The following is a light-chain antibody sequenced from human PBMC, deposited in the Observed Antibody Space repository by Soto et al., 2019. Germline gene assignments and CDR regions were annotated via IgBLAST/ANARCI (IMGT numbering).Light chain of an antibody. V-gene: IGKV1-27*01. CDR1: QDISND. CDR2: AAS. J-gene: IGKJ5*01. CDR3: QKYDGVPAT. Sequence: DIQMTQSPSSLSASVGEGVTITCRARQDISNDLAWYQQKPGKIPKLLIYAASTLQLGVPSRFSGSGSGTDFTLTISSLQPEDVASYYCQKYDGVPATFGQGTRLEIK.